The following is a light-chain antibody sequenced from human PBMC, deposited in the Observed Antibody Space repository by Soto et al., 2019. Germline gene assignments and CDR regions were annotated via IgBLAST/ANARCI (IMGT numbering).Light chain of an antibody. CDR1: QTISSW. Sequence: DIQMTQSPSTLSGSVGDRVTITCRASQTISSWLAWYQQKPGQAPRLLIHKASTVETGVPSRFSGSGYGSEFTLIISSLQPDDSATYYCHQYNSYPRTFGQGTKVDIK. J-gene: IGKJ1*01. CDR3: HQYNSYPRT. V-gene: IGKV1-5*03. CDR2: KAS.